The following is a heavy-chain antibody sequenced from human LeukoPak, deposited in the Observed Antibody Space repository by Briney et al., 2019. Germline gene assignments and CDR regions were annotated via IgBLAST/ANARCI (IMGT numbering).Heavy chain of an antibody. CDR1: GGSFSGYY. Sequence: SETLSLTCAVYGGSFSGYYWSWIRQPPGKGLEWIGEINHSGSTNYNPSLKSRVTISVDTSKNQFSLKLSSVTAADTAVYYCARDAFGGYAPYFDYWGQGTLVTVSS. CDR3: ARDAFGGYAPYFDY. J-gene: IGHJ4*02. V-gene: IGHV4-34*01. D-gene: IGHD5-12*01. CDR2: INHSGST.